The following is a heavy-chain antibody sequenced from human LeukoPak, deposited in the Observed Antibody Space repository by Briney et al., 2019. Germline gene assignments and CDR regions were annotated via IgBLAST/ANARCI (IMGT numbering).Heavy chain of an antibody. CDR3: ARDSTGVVVVPVLNWFDP. J-gene: IGHJ5*02. CDR1: GGTFSSYA. CDR2: IIPILGIA. Sequence: SVKASCKASGGTFSSYAISWVRQAPGQGLEWMGRIIPILGIANYAQKFQGRVTITADKSTSTAYMELSSLRSEDTAVYYCARDSTGVVVVPVLNWFDPWGQGTLVTVSS. D-gene: IGHD2-2*01. V-gene: IGHV1-69*04.